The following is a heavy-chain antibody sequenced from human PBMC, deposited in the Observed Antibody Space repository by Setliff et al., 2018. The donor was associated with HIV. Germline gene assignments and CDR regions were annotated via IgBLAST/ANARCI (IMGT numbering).Heavy chain of an antibody. CDR1: GGIVS. CDR2: IIPILGIP. Sequence: PGASVKVSCKASGGIVSINWVRQAPGQRLEWMGGIIPILGIPNYAQKFQGRVTITADKSTTTVYMELSSLGSEDTAVYYCARGQTTNNIKAEAFDIWGQGTLVTVSS. V-gene: IGHV1-69*10. CDR3: ARGQTTNNIKAEAFDI. D-gene: IGHD1-20*01. J-gene: IGHJ3*02.